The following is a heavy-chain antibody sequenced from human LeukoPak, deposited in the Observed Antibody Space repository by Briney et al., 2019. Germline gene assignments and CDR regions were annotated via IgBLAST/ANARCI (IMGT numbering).Heavy chain of an antibody. CDR1: GFTFSSYG. V-gene: IGHV3-48*01. D-gene: IGHD3-3*01. CDR2: ISSSSSAI. Sequence: GGSLRLSCAASGFTFSSYGMNWVRQAPGKGLEWVSYISSSSSAIYYADSVKGRFTISRDNAKNSLYLQMNSLRAEDTAVYSCAREDFWSPEGPRYYYYYMDVWGKGTTVTVSS. J-gene: IGHJ6*03. CDR3: AREDFWSPEGPRYYYYYMDV.